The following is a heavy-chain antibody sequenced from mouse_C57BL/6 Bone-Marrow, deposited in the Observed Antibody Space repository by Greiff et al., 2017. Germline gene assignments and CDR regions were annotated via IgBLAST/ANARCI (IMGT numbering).Heavy chain of an antibody. CDR3: AREGDYDDFGY. CDR1: GYTFTSYG. D-gene: IGHD2-4*01. J-gene: IGHJ2*01. Sequence: QVQLKESGAELARPGASVKLSCKASGYTFTSYGISWVKQRTGQGLEWIGEIYPRSGNTYYNEKFKGKATVTADKSSSTAYMKLRSLTSEDSAVYFCAREGDYDDFGYWGQGTTLTVSS. CDR2: IYPRSGNT. V-gene: IGHV1-81*01.